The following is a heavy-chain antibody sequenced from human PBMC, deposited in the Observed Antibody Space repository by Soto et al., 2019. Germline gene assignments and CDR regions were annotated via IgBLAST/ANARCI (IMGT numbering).Heavy chain of an antibody. J-gene: IGHJ3*01. Sequence: LSLTCTVSGGPISSSYWSWIRQSPGKGLEWIAYIYYSGTTNYNPSLESRVTISIDTSKNQFSLRLTPVTAADTAVYYCARSVVHQWLVHDAFDVWGRGTLVTVSS. CDR2: IYYSGTT. CDR1: GGPISSSY. D-gene: IGHD6-19*01. V-gene: IGHV4-59*01. CDR3: ARSVVHQWLVHDAFDV.